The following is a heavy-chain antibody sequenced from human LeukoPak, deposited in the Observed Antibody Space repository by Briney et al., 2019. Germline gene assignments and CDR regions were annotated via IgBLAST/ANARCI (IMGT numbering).Heavy chain of an antibody. CDR2: IYYDGSA. V-gene: IGHV4-59*08. J-gene: IGHJ5*02. Sequence: SETLSLTCTVSGGSMSNYWWNWVRQPPGKGLEWIGYIYYDGSAHYNPSLNSRVTISIDTSKNQFSLKLNSVTAADTAVYYCARRLCSSLTCNFGPSGNWLDPWGQGTLVTVSS. CDR3: ARRLCSSLTCNFGPSGNWLDP. CDR1: GGSMSNYW. D-gene: IGHD2-2*01.